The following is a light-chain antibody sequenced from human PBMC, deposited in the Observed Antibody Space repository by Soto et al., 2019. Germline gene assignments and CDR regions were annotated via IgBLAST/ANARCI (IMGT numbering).Light chain of an antibody. J-gene: IGLJ2*01. CDR3: GTWDSGLSVVL. CDR1: SSNIGNNY. CDR2: DND. V-gene: IGLV1-51*01. Sequence: QSVLTQPPSISAAPGQKVTISCSGSSSNIGNNYVSWYQQLPGTAPKLLISDNDNRPSGIPDRFSDSKSGTSATLDITGLQTGDEADYYCGTWDSGLSVVLFGGGTKLTVL.